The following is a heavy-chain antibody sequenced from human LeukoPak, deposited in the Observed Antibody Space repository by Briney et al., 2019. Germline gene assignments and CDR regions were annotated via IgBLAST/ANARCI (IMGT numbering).Heavy chain of an antibody. CDR3: ATSGWGGYYFDY. Sequence: GGSLRLSCAASGFTFSSYSMNWVRQAPGKGLDWVSSISSSSSCIYYADSVKGRFTISRDNAKNSLYLQMNSLRAEDTAVYYCATSGWGGYYFDYWGQGTLVTVSS. D-gene: IGHD6-19*01. CDR2: ISSSSSCI. V-gene: IGHV3-21*01. CDR1: GFTFSSYS. J-gene: IGHJ4*02.